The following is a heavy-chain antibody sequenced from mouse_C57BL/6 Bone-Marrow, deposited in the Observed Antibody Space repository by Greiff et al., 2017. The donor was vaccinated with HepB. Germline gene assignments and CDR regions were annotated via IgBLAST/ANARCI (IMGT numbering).Heavy chain of an antibody. Sequence: QVQLQQSGAELVRPGTSVKVSCKASGYAFTNYLIEWVKQRPGQGLEWIGVINPGSGGTNYNEKFKGKATLTADKSSSTAYMQRSSLTSEDSAVYFCARPYYSNYSAMDYWGQGTSVTVSS. J-gene: IGHJ4*01. CDR1: GYAFTNYL. CDR3: ARPYYSNYSAMDY. CDR2: INPGSGGT. D-gene: IGHD2-5*01. V-gene: IGHV1-54*01.